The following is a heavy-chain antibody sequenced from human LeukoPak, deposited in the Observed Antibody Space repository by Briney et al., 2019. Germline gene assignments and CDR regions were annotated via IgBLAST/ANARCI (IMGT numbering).Heavy chain of an antibody. V-gene: IGHV4-4*07. J-gene: IGHJ5*02. D-gene: IGHD3-10*01. Sequence: SETLSLTCTVSGGSLSSDYWSWIRQPAGKGLEWIGRIYTSGSTNYNPSLKSRVTISVDKSKNQFSLKLSSVTAADTAVYYCARDTTYYYGSGSYLNWFDPWGQGTLVTVSS. CDR1: GGSLSSDY. CDR3: ARDTTYYYGSGSYLNWFDP. CDR2: IYTSGST.